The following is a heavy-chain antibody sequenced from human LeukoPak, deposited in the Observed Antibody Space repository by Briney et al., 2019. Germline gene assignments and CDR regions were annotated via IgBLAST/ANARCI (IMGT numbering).Heavy chain of an antibody. D-gene: IGHD4-17*01. V-gene: IGHV1-18*01. Sequence: ASVKVSCKASGYTFTSYGISWVRQAPGQGFEWMGWISAYNGNTNYAQKLQGRVTMTTDTSTSTAYMELRSLRSDDTAVYYCARELVTTVTTVDAFDIWGQGTMVTVSS. CDR3: ARELVTTVTTVDAFDI. CDR1: GYTFTSYG. J-gene: IGHJ3*02. CDR2: ISAYNGNT.